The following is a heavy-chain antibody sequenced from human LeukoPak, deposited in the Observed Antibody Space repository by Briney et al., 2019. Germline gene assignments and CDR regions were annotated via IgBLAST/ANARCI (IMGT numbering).Heavy chain of an antibody. D-gene: IGHD6-19*01. V-gene: IGHV4-39*01. J-gene: IGHJ4*02. CDR2: IYYSGST. Sequence: SETLSLTCAVYGGSLSAYYWGWIRQPPGKGLEWIGSIYYSGSTYYNASLKSRGTISVDTSKNQFSLKLNSVTAADTAVYFCARQVVAVAGTGYFDYWGQGTLVTVSS. CDR3: ARQVVAVAGTGYFDY. CDR1: GGSLSAYY.